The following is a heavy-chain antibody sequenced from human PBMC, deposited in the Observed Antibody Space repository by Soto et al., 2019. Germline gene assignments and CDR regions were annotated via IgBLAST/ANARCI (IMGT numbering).Heavy chain of an antibody. CDR1: GQSFSGHS. D-gene: IGHD7-27*01. CDR2: INESGST. CDR3: ARGSGNGALPGELGVGKYDY. V-gene: IGHV4-34*01. J-gene: IGHJ4*02. Sequence: QVQLQQWGAGLVKPSETLSLSCAVYGQSFSGHSWAWIRQPPGKGLEWIGEINESGSTYYNPYLNGRDYNPSDTVQDQCSLEQSSVSAAGTDGFFWARGSGNGALPGELGVGKYDYWGQGTLVNVSS.